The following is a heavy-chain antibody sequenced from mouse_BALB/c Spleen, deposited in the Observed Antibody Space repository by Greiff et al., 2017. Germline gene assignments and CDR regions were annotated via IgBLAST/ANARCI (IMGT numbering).Heavy chain of an antibody. CDR3: ARRFYDGFAY. V-gene: IGHV5-9-4*01. CDR2: ISSGGSYT. J-gene: IGHJ3*01. Sequence: EVQLQESGGGLVKPGGSLKLSCAASGFTFSSYAMSWVRQSPEKRLEWVAEISSGGSYTYYPDTVTGRFTISRDNAKNTLYLEMSSLRSEDTAMYYCARRFYDGFAYWGQGTLVTVSA. CDR1: GFTFSSYA. D-gene: IGHD2-12*01.